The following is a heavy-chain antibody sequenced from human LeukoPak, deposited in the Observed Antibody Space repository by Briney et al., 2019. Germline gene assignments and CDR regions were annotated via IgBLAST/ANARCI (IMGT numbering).Heavy chain of an antibody. J-gene: IGHJ6*03. CDR1: GFTFSRYW. CDR2: IKQDGSET. CDR3: ARDKVGPYYYYYYMDV. V-gene: IGHV3-7*01. D-gene: IGHD3/OR15-3a*01. Sequence: GGSLRLSCAASGFTFSRYWMSWVRQAPGKGLEWVANIKQDGSETYYVDSVKGRFTISRDNAKNSLYLQMNSLRAEDTAVYYCARDKVGPYYYYYYMDVWGKGTTVTVSS.